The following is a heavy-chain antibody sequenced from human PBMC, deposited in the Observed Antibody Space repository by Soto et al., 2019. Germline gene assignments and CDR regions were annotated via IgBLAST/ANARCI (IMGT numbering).Heavy chain of an antibody. Sequence: GESLKISCKGSGYNFTTFWIGWVRQMPGKGLEWMGIIYPGDSETKYSPDFEGQVTISADRSTNTAYLQWRSLRASDTAMYYCEPLGFPGAIYFDSWGLGTLVNVSS. V-gene: IGHV5-51*01. CDR3: EPLGFPGAIYFDS. CDR2: IYPGDSET. CDR1: GYNFTTFW. D-gene: IGHD3-3*02. J-gene: IGHJ4*02.